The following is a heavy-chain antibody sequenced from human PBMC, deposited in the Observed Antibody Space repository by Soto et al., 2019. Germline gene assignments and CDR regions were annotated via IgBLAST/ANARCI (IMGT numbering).Heavy chain of an antibody. V-gene: IGHV3-23*01. CDR3: AKDPRPSIAVATNYFQH. CDR2: ISGSGGST. J-gene: IGHJ1*01. CDR1: GFTFSSHA. D-gene: IGHD6-19*01. Sequence: PXLSCEASGFTFSSHAISWVRQAPGKGLQWVSAISGSGGSTYYPDSVKGRFTISRDNSKNTLYLQMNSLRAEDTAVYYCAKDPRPSIAVATNYFQHWGQGNLVTVSS.